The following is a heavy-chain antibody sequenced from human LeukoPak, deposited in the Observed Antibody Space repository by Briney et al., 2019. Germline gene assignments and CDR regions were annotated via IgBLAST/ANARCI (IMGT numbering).Heavy chain of an antibody. D-gene: IGHD3-22*01. CDR2: IYYSGST. Sequence: SETLSLTCTVSGGSISSSSYYWGWIRQPPGKGLEWIGSIYYSGSTYYNPSLKSRVTISVDTSKNQFSLKLSSVTAADTAVYYCAANYYDSSGYIDYWGQGTLVTVSS. CDR3: AANYYDSSGYIDY. J-gene: IGHJ4*02. CDR1: GGSISSSSYY. V-gene: IGHV4-39*07.